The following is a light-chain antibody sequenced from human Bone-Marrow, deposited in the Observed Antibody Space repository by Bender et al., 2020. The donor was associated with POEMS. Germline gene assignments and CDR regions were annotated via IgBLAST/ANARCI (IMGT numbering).Light chain of an antibody. CDR3: NSYAGSNTYVI. V-gene: IGLV2-11*01. CDR2: DVS. Sequence: QSALTQPRSVSGSPGQSVTISCAGTSSDVGSYKFVSWYQQHPGKAPRLLIYDVSKRPSGVSDRFSGSKSGNTASLTISGLQAEDEADYYCNSYAGSNTYVIFGGGTKLTVL. CDR1: SSDVGSYKF. J-gene: IGLJ2*01.